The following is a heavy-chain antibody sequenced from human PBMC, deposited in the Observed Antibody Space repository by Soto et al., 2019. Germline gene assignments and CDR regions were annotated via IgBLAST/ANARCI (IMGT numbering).Heavy chain of an antibody. D-gene: IGHD3-22*01. CDR3: ARDYYDSSGYYPRFDY. CDR1: GYTFTSYG. V-gene: IGHV1-18*01. CDR2: ISAYNGNT. J-gene: IGHJ4*02. Sequence: ASVKVSCKASGYTFTSYGISWVRQAPGQGLEWMGWISAYNGNTNYAQKLQGRVTMTTDTSTSTAYIGLRSLRSDDTAVYYCARDYYDSSGYYPRFDYWGQGTLVTVSS.